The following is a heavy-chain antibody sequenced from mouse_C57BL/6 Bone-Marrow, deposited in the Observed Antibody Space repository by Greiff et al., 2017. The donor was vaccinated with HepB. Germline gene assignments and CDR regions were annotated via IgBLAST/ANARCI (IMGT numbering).Heavy chain of an antibody. J-gene: IGHJ3*01. V-gene: IGHV5-6*01. CDR1: GFTFSSYG. CDR3: ARPADQAWFAY. CDR2: ISSGGSYT. Sequence: EVQGVESGGDLVKPGGSLKLSCAASGFTFSSYGMSWVRQTPDKRLEWVATISSGGSYTYYPDSVKGRFTISRDNAKNTLYLQLSSLKSEDTAMYYCARPADQAWFAYWGQGTLVTVSA.